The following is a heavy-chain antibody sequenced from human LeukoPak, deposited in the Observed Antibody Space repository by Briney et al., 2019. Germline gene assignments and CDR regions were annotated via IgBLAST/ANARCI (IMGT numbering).Heavy chain of an antibody. CDR2: ISYDGSNK. V-gene: IGHV3-30*18. Sequence: PGGSLRLSCAASGFTFSSYGMHWVRQAPGKGLEWVAVISYDGSNKYYADSVKGRFTISRDNSKNTLYLQMNSLIAEDTAVYYCAKDNYYESSGYHYYYYYYGMDVWGQGTTVTVSS. CDR3: AKDNYYESSGYHYYYYYYGMDV. J-gene: IGHJ6*02. D-gene: IGHD3-22*01. CDR1: GFTFSSYG.